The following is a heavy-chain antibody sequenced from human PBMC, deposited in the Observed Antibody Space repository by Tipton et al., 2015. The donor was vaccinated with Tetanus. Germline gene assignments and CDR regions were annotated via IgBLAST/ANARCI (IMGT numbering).Heavy chain of an antibody. D-gene: IGHD1-1*01. CDR1: GFTSESHY. CDR3: SRRSLTNYGLDV. Sequence: SLRLSCAASGFTSESHYMHWVRQSPGKGLLWISRISPDGRRTNYADSVKGRFTIPRDNAKNTVYLQMNSLRAEDTALYFCSRRSLTNYGLDVWGQGTPVTVSS. CDR2: ISPDGRRT. V-gene: IGHV3-74*01. J-gene: IGHJ6*02.